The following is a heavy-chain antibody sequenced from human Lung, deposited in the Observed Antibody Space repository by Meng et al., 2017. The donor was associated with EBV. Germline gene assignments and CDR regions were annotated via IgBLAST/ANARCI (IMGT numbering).Heavy chain of an antibody. V-gene: IGHV6-1*01. CDR1: GDSVSSSSAA. J-gene: IGHJ2*01. CDR2: TYYRSKWYN. Sequence: QVQLHQSGPGTVKPSQTLSLTCVLSGDSVSSSSAAWTWIRQSPSRGLEWLGRTYYRSKWYNDYAVFVKSRITINPDTSKNQFSLQLNSVTPEDTAVYYCARGATSVFDLWGRGTLVTVSS. CDR3: ARGATSVFDL.